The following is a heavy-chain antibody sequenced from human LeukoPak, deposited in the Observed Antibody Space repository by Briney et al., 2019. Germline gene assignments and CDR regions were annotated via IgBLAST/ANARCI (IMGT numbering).Heavy chain of an antibody. Sequence: GASVKVSCKASGGTFSSYAISWVRQAPGQGLEWMGGIIPIFGTANYAQKFQGRVTITADKSTSTAYMELSSLRSEDTAVYYCARGIAAAGTTVDYWGQGTLVTVSS. CDR1: GGTFSSYA. J-gene: IGHJ4*02. CDR2: IIPIFGTA. V-gene: IGHV1-69*06. D-gene: IGHD6-13*01. CDR3: ARGIAAAGTTVDY.